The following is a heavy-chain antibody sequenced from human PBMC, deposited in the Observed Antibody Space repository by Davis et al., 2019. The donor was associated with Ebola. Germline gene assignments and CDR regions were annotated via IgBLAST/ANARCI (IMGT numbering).Heavy chain of an antibody. CDR3: AKKIPGNNPFDS. CDR2: FDPEDGET. D-gene: IGHD1-14*01. CDR1: GGTFSSYA. J-gene: IGHJ4*02. V-gene: IGHV1-24*01. Sequence: ASVKVSCKASGGTFSSYAISWVRQAPGKGLEWMGGFDPEDGETIYAQKFQGRVTMTEDTSTDTAYMELNSLRAEDTAVYYCAKKIPGNNPFDSWGQGTLVTVSS.